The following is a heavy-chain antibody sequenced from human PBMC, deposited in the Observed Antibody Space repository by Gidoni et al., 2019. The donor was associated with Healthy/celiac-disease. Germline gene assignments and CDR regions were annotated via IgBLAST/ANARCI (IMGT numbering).Heavy chain of an antibody. Sequence: QVQLQQWGAGLLKTSETLSLTCAVSGGSFSGYYWSWIRQPPGKGLEWIGEINHSGSTNYNPSLKSRVTISVDTSKNQFSLKLSSVTAADTAVYYCARAIMITFGGLDYWGQGTLVTVSS. D-gene: IGHD3-16*01. V-gene: IGHV4-34*01. CDR3: ARAIMITFGGLDY. CDR2: INHSGST. CDR1: GGSFSGYY. J-gene: IGHJ4*02.